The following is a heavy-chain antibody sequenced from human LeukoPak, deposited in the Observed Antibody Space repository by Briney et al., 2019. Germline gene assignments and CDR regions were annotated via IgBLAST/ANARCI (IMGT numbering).Heavy chain of an antibody. J-gene: IGHJ4*02. Sequence: GGSLRLSCATSGFSFTDYPMNWVRQAPGKGLEWISNIRTTAEGAKYAYYADSVKGRVAISRDDGKNTLYLHMNSLRDDDTAVYYCATDQRYAFDYWGQGILVTVSS. CDR2: IRTTAEGAKYA. CDR3: ATDQRYAFDY. V-gene: IGHV3-48*02. D-gene: IGHD3-9*01. CDR1: GFSFTDYP.